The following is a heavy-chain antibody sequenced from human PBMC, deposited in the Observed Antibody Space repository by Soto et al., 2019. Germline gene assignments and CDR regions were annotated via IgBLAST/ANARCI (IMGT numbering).Heavy chain of an antibody. Sequence: NPSETLSLTGTVSGRSISSSSYYCGWISQPPGKGLEWIGSIYYSGSTYYNPSLKSRVTISVDTSKNQFSLKLSSVTAAYTAVYYCARDRVYYDSSGYELYAFDIWGQGTMVT. V-gene: IGHV4-39*07. CDR1: GRSISSSSYY. CDR2: IYYSGST. J-gene: IGHJ3*02. CDR3: ARDRVYYDSSGYELYAFDI. D-gene: IGHD3-22*01.